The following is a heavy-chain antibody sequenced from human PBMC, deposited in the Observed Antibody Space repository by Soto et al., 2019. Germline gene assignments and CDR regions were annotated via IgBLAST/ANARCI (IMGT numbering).Heavy chain of an antibody. J-gene: IGHJ4*02. Sequence: EVQLVESGGGLVQPGGSLRLSCAASGFTFSAYEMNWVRQAPGKGLEWVSNISRSGSTIYYADSVKGRFTVSRDNAKNSLYLQMNSLRAEDTAVYYCARASIHGICFEYWGQGTLVTVSS. V-gene: IGHV3-48*03. D-gene: IGHD1-20*01. CDR1: GFTFSAYE. CDR2: ISRSGSTI. CDR3: ARASIHGICFEY.